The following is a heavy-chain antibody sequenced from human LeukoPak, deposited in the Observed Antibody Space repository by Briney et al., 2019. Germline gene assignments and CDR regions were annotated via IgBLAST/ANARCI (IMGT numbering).Heavy chain of an antibody. Sequence: GGSLRLSCAASGFTFSSYSMNWVRQAPGKGLEWVSSISSSSTYIYYADSVKGRFTISRDNSKNTLYLQMNSLKAEDTALYYCAKGTYSVYHSGCAYWGQGTLVTVSS. CDR3: AKGTYSVYHSGCAY. J-gene: IGHJ4*02. CDR2: ISSSSTYI. D-gene: IGHD5/OR15-5a*01. CDR1: GFTFSSYS. V-gene: IGHV3-21*01.